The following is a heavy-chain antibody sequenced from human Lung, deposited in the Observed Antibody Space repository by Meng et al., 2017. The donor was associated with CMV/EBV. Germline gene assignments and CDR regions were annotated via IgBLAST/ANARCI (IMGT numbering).Heavy chain of an antibody. Sequence: LQLQESGPGLVKPSGTPSLTCTVSGGSISSSCYYWAWIRQPPGEGLEWIGSVVYSGTTYYTSSLKSRVSISVDTSKNQFSLKLSSVTAADTAVYYCARHHHSPTFDYWGQGTLVTVSS. CDR2: VVYSGTT. D-gene: IGHD1-14*01. V-gene: IGHV4-39*01. J-gene: IGHJ4*02. CDR3: ARHHHSPTFDY. CDR1: GGSISSSCYY.